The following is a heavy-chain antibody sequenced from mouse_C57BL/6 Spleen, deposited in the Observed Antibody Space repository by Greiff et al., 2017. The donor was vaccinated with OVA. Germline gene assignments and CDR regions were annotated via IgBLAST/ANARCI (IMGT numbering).Heavy chain of an antibody. CDR1: GFTFSDYG. CDR2: ISSGSSTI. D-gene: IGHD2-4*01. Sequence: EVKLVESGGGLVKPGGSLKLSCAASGFTFSDYGMHWVRQAPEKGLEWVAYISSGSSTIYYADTVKGRFTISRANAKNTLFLQMTSLRSEDTAMYYCARRDYDYDEGSLDYWGQGTTLTVSS. V-gene: IGHV5-17*01. CDR3: ARRDYDYDEGSLDY. J-gene: IGHJ2*01.